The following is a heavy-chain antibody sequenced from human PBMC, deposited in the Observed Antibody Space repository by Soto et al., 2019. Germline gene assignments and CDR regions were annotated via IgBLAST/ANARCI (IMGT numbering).Heavy chain of an antibody. Sequence: PSETLSLTCTVSGGPISSSSYYWGWIRQPPGKGLEWIGSIYYSGSTYYNPSLKSRVTISVDTSKNQFSLKLSSVTAADTAVYYCARQPVIRAPYYYYYGMDVWGQGTTVTVSS. D-gene: IGHD3-22*01. J-gene: IGHJ6*02. CDR3: ARQPVIRAPYYYYYGMDV. CDR2: IYYSGST. CDR1: GGPISSSSYY. V-gene: IGHV4-39*01.